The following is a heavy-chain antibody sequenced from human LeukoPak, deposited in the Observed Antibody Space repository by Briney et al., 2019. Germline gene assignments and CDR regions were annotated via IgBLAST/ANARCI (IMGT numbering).Heavy chain of an antibody. Sequence: SETLSLTCTVSGDSISSGTFYWGWVRQPPGKGLEWIGSIHYSGNTYYNPSLKSPDTISVDTSKNQFSLKLSSVTAADTAVYYCAREGYSYGYGFDYWGQGTLVTVSS. D-gene: IGHD5-18*01. CDR3: AREGYSYGYGFDY. CDR1: GDSISSGTFY. CDR2: IHYSGNT. J-gene: IGHJ4*02. V-gene: IGHV4-39*02.